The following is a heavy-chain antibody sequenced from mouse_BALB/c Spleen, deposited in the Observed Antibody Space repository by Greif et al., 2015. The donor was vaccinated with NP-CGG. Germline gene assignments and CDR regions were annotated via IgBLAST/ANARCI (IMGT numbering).Heavy chain of an antibody. Sequence: QVQLQQSGAELMKPGASVKISCKATGYTFSSYWIEWVKQRPGHGLEWIGEILPGSGSTNYNEKFKGKATFTADTSSNTAYMQLSSLTSEDSAVYYCARKIGYGSLDYWGQGTTLTASS. CDR1: GYTFSSYW. J-gene: IGHJ2*01. D-gene: IGHD1-1*01. CDR2: ILPGSGST. CDR3: ARKIGYGSLDY. V-gene: IGHV1-9*01.